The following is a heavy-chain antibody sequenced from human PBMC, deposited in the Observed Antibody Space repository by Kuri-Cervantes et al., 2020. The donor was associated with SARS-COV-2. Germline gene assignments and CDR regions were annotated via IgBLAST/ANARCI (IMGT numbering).Heavy chain of an antibody. D-gene: IGHD7-27*01. CDR1: GSSISSGYY. V-gene: IGHV4-38-2*02. CDR3: ARAAGDQGEYYYYYYMDV. J-gene: IGHJ6*03. CDR2: IYQSGST. Sequence: SETLSLTCTVSGSSISSGYYWGWIRQPPGKVLEWIGSIYQSGSTYYNPSLKIRVTISVDTSKNQFSLKLSSVTAADTAVYYCARAAGDQGEYYYYYYMDVWGKGTTVTVSS.